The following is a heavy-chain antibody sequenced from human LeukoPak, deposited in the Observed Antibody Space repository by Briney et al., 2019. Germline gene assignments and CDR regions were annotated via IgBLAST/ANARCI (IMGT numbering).Heavy chain of an antibody. D-gene: IGHD3-3*01. J-gene: IGHJ3*02. Sequence: SETLSLTCSVSGGSMNTHYWNWIRQPAGKGLEWIGRIYTSGSTNHNPSLKSRVIMSLDTSKSQFSLSLGSVTPADTAVYYCARDNNGLYFGVRGFDIWGQGKMVIVSS. CDR3: ARDNNGLYFGVRGFDI. V-gene: IGHV4-4*07. CDR1: GGSMNTHY. CDR2: IYTSGST.